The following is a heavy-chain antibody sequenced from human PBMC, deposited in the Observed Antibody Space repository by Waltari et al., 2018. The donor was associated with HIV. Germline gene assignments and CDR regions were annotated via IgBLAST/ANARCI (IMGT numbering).Heavy chain of an antibody. D-gene: IGHD2-15*01. J-gene: IGHJ4*02. CDR3: ARAPGGNPVD. Sequence: QVQLQQWGAGLLKPSETLSLTCAVYGGSFSGYYWSWIRQPPGKGLEWIGEINHSGSTNYNPSLKSRVTISVDTSKNQFSLKLSSVTAADTAVYYCARAPGGNPVDWGQGTLVTVSS. V-gene: IGHV4-34*01. CDR1: GGSFSGYY. CDR2: INHSGST.